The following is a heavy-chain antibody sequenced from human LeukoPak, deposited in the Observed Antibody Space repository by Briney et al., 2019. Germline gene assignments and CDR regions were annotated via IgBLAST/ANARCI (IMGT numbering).Heavy chain of an antibody. J-gene: IGHJ3*02. D-gene: IGHD3-22*01. CDR3: ARDPLLMPLMVVVINGNAFDI. CDR1: GYTFTSYY. Sequence: ASVKVSCKASGYTFTSYYMHWVRQAPGQGLEWMGIINPSGGSASYAQKFQGRVTMTRDTSTSTVYMELSSLRSDDTAVYYCARDPLLMPLMVVVINGNAFDIWGQGTMVTVSS. V-gene: IGHV1-46*01. CDR2: INPSGGSA.